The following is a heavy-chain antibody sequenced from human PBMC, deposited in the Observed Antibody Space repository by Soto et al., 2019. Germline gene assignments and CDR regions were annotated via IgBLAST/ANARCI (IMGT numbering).Heavy chain of an antibody. CDR1: GGTFNTYA. CDR3: AREVQVHAPAFVY. Sequence: QVQLVQSGAEMKKPGSSVKVSCQSSGGTFNTYAMNWVRQAPGQGPEWMGDISPMFGAANYAPKFQGRVTFTADECAGTSCMQLSSLSSEDTALYFCAREVQVHAPAFVYWGQGTLVTVSS. J-gene: IGHJ4*02. V-gene: IGHV1-69*19. D-gene: IGHD3-10*01. CDR2: ISPMFGAA.